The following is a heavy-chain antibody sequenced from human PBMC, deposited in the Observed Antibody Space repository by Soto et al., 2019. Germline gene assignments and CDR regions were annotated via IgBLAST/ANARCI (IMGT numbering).Heavy chain of an antibody. CDR2: IYHSGST. D-gene: IGHD3-3*01. J-gene: IGHJ4*02. V-gene: IGHV4-4*01. CDR1: GDSITSNNW. Sequence: QVQLQESGPGLVKPSGTLSLTCGVSGDSITSNNWWSWVRQPPGKGLEWIGEIYHSGSTNYNPSLKIRVTISVDKSKNQFSLKLTSVTAADTGVYCCAARVWSGHGRWGQGTLVTVSS. CDR3: AARVWSGHGR.